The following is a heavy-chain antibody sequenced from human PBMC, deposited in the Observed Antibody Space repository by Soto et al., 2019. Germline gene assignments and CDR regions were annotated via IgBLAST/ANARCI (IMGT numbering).Heavy chain of an antibody. D-gene: IGHD4-17*01. CDR3: AHPRGYGVFDAYDF. V-gene: IGHV3-23*01. Sequence: GSLRLSCAASGFTFATYAMNWVRQSRGKGLEWVSAISAGGESTYYTDSVKGRFTISRDNSMNTLYLQMNSLRTEDTAVYYCAHPRGYGVFDAYDFWGQGAMVTVSS. CDR1: GFTFATYA. J-gene: IGHJ3*01. CDR2: ISAGGEST.